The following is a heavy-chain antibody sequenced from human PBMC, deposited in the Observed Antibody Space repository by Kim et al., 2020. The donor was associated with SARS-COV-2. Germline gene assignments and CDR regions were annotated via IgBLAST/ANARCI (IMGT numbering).Heavy chain of an antibody. CDR1: GGSISSYY. V-gene: IGHV4-59*13. Sequence: SETLSLTCTVSGGSISSYYWSWIRQPPGKGLEWIGYIYYSGSTNYNPSLKSRVTISVDTSKNQFSLKLSSVTAADTAVYYCARDTFGELHYYYYGMDVWGQRTTVTVSS. CDR3: ARDTFGELHYYYYGMDV. D-gene: IGHD3-10*01. CDR2: IYYSGST. J-gene: IGHJ6*02.